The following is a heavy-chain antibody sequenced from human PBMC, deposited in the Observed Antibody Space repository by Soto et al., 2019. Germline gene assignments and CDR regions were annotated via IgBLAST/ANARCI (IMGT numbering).Heavy chain of an antibody. V-gene: IGHV3-23*01. CDR3: ASLTFYDLLTGYVP. CDR1: GFTFSSYA. J-gene: IGHJ5*02. Sequence: GGSLRLSCAASGFTFSSYAMSWVRQAPGKGLEWVSAISGSGGSTYYADSVKGRFTISRDNSKNTLYLQMNSLRAEDTAVYYCASLTFYDLLTGYVPWGQGTLVTVSS. D-gene: IGHD3-9*01. CDR2: ISGSGGST.